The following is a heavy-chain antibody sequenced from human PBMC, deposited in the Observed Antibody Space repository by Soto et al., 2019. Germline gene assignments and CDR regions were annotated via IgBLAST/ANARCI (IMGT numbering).Heavy chain of an antibody. V-gene: IGHV3-9*01. CDR2: ISWNSGSI. J-gene: IGHJ4*02. CDR3: AKAYDYGGKVPLDY. Sequence: EVQLVESGGGLVQPGRSLRLSCAASGFTFDDYAMHWVRQAPGKGLEWVSGISWNSGSIGYADSVKGRFTISRDNAKNSLYLQMNSLRAEDTALYYCAKAYDYGGKVPLDYWGQGTLVTVSS. CDR1: GFTFDDYA. D-gene: IGHD4-17*01.